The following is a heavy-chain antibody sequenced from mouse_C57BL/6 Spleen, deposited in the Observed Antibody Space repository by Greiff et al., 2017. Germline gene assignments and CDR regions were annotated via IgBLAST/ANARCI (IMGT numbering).Heavy chain of an antibody. D-gene: IGHD2-4*01. V-gene: IGHV5-6*01. J-gene: IGHJ2*01. Sequence: EVHLVESGGDLVKPGGSLKLSCAASGFTFSSYGMSWVRQTPDKRLEWVATISSGGSYTYYPDSVKGRFTISRDNAENTLYLQMSSLKSEDTAMYYCARHGRKIYYDYDGPFDYWGQGTTLTVSS. CDR2: ISSGGSYT. CDR3: ARHGRKIYYDYDGPFDY. CDR1: GFTFSSYG.